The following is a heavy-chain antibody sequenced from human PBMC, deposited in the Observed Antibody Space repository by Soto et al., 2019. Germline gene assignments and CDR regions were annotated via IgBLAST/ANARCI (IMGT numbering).Heavy chain of an antibody. CDR2: IYHSGST. CDR1: GGSISSGGYS. V-gene: IGHV4-30-2*01. Sequence: SETLSLTCAGSGGSISSGGYSWSWIRQPPGKGLEWIGYIYHSGSTYYNPSLKSRVTISVDRSKNQFSLKLSSVTAADTAVYYCARDVYGRGYFDYWGQGTLVTVSS. CDR3: ARDVYGRGYFDY. J-gene: IGHJ4*02. D-gene: IGHD4-17*01.